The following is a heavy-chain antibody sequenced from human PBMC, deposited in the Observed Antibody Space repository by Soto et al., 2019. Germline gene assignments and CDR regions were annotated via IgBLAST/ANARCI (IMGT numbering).Heavy chain of an antibody. CDR1: GVSFSSGSYE. Sequence: SANLSLTCTFSGVSFSSGSYEWILIRQPPGKGLEWIGYVYHTGRTNYNPSLKSRVSISMDTSKNQFSLNLDSVTAADTAVYFCEGDFASFDDLVQRTLVTV. CDR3: EGDFASFDD. J-gene: IGHJ4*02. V-gene: IGHV4-61*01. CDR2: VYHTGRT.